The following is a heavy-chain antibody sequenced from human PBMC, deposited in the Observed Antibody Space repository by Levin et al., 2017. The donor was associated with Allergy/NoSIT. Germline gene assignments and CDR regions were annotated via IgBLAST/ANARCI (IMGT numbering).Heavy chain of an antibody. J-gene: IGHJ4*02. Sequence: GESLKISCAASGFTFNIYWMHWVRQAPRKGLVWLSRIKGDGSTTSYADSVKGRFTISRDNAKNTVSLQMNSLRPEDTAVYYCFASGSYSGYWGQGTLVTVSS. CDR3: FASGSYSGY. CDR2: IKGDGSTT. D-gene: IGHD3-10*01. CDR1: GFTFNIYW. V-gene: IGHV3-74*01.